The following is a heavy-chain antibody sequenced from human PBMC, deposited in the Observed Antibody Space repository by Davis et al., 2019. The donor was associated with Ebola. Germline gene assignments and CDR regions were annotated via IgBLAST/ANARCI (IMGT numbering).Heavy chain of an antibody. CDR1: GGTFSSYA. CDR3: ARPWLAHAFDI. Sequence: SVKVSCKASGGTFSSYAISWVRQAPGQGLEWMGRIIPILGRANYAQKFQGRVTITADESTSTAYMELSSLRSEDTAVYYCARPWLAHAFDIWGQGTMVTVSS. J-gene: IGHJ3*02. D-gene: IGHD6-19*01. CDR2: IIPILGRA. V-gene: IGHV1-69*11.